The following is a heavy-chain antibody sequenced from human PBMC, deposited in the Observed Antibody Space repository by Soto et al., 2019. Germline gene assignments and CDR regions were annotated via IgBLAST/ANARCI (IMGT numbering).Heavy chain of an antibody. D-gene: IGHD6-6*01. CDR3: ARPSIAARGSYYYYGMDV. CDR1: GYSFTSYW. CDR2: IYPGDSDT. V-gene: IGHV5-51*01. Sequence: GESLKISCKGSGYSFTSYWIGWVRQMPGKGLEWIGIIYPGDSDTRYSPSFQGQVTISADKSISTAYLQWSSLKASDTAMYYCARPSIAARGSYYYYGMDVWVQGTTVTVSS. J-gene: IGHJ6*02.